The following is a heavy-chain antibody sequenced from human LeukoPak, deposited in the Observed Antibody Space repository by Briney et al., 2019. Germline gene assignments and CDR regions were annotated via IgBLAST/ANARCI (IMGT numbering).Heavy chain of an antibody. CDR2: IYYSGST. D-gene: IGHD1-1*01. CDR1: GDSIRSYY. Sequence: PSETLSLTCTVSGDSIRSYYWSWIRQPPGKGLEWIGYIYYSGSTDYNPSLRSRVTISVDTSKNQFSLRLNSVTAADTAVYYCARNEYTRISYPFDYWGQGALVTVSS. CDR3: ARNEYTRISYPFDY. V-gene: IGHV4-59*01. J-gene: IGHJ4*02.